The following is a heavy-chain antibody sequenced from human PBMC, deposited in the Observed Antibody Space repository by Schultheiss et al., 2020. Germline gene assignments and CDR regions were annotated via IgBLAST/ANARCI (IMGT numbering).Heavy chain of an antibody. D-gene: IGHD3-10*01. CDR3: TTDRGGYRSDLDY. V-gene: IGHV3-49*03. J-gene: IGHJ4*02. CDR1: GFTFGDYA. CDR2: IRSKAYGGTT. Sequence: GGSLRLSCTTSGFTFGDYAMSCFRQAPGKGLEWVGFIRSKAYGGTTEYAASVKGRFTISRDDSKNTLYLQMNSLKTEDTAVYYCTTDRGGYRSDLDYWGQGTLVTVSS.